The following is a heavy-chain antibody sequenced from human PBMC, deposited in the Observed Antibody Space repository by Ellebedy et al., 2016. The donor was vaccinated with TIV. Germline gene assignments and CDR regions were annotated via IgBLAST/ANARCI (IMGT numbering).Heavy chain of an antibody. J-gene: IGHJ6*02. D-gene: IGHD5-18*01. CDR1: GGTFSSYA. CDR2: ISAYNGNT. V-gene: IGHV1-18*01. CDR3: ARDKRRLDTAMAYYYYYGMDV. Sequence: ASVKVSCKASGGTFSSYAISWVRQAPGQGLEWMGWISAYNGNTNYAQKLQGRVTMTTDTSTSTAYMELRSLRPDDTAVYYCARDKRRLDTAMAYYYYYGMDVWGQGTTVTVSS.